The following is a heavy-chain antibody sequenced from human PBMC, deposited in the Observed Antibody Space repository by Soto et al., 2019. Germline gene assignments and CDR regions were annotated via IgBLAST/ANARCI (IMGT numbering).Heavy chain of an antibody. V-gene: IGHV1-69*01. J-gene: IGHJ5*02. CDR2: IIPVFGTA. CDR3: ATVDRSVALVGWFDP. D-gene: IGHD2-8*02. CDR1: GGTFSSYV. Sequence: QVHLEQSGAEVKKPGSSVKVSCKFSGGTFSSYVIIWVRQAPGQGLEWMGGIIPVFGTANYAQKFHGRVTISADAATNTAYMELSSVRFDDTAVYYCATVDRSVALVGWFDPWGQGTLATVSS.